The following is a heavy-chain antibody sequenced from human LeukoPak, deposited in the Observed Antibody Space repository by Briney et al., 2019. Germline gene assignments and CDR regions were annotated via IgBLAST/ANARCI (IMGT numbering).Heavy chain of an antibody. Sequence: GGSLRLSCAASGFTFSSYGMHWVRQAPGKGLEWVAVIWYDGSNKYYADSVKGRFTISRDNSKNTLYLQMNSLRAEDTAVYYCARGEAGYSSSWYGLWGQGTLVTVSS. D-gene: IGHD6-13*01. CDR1: GFTFSSYG. J-gene: IGHJ4*02. CDR2: IWYDGSNK. V-gene: IGHV3-33*01. CDR3: ARGEAGYSSSWYGL.